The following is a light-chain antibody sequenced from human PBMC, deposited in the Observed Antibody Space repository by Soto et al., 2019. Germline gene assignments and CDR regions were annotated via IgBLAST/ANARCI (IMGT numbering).Light chain of an antibody. CDR1: SSNIGAGYD. V-gene: IGLV1-40*01. Sequence: QSVLTQPPSVSGAPGQRVTISCTGSSSNIGAGYDVHWYQRLPGTAPKLLIYNNSNRPSGAPDRFSGSKSGTSASLAITGLQAEDEADYYCQSYDSSLSGYVFGTGTKVTVL. CDR3: QSYDSSLSGYV. CDR2: NNS. J-gene: IGLJ1*01.